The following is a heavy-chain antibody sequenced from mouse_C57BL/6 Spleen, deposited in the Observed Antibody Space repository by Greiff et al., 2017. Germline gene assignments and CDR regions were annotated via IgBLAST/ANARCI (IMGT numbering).Heavy chain of an antibody. CDR1: GYTFTDHT. Sequence: VKLQESDAELVKPGASVKISCKVSGYTFTDHTIHWMKQRPEQGLEWIGYIYPRDGSTKYNEKFKGKATLTADKSSSTAYMQLNSLTSEDSAVYFCASPRQLRLSCDYWGQGTTLTVSS. CDR2: IYPRDGST. CDR3: ASPRQLRLSCDY. D-gene: IGHD3-2*02. V-gene: IGHV1-78*01. J-gene: IGHJ2*01.